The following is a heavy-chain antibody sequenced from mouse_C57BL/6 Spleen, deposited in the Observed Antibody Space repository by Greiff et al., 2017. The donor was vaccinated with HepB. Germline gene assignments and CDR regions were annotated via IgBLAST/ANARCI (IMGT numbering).Heavy chain of an antibody. CDR3: TSYGSSRFAY. CDR2: IDPETGGT. V-gene: IGHV1-15*01. D-gene: IGHD1-1*01. CDR1: GYTFTDYE. J-gene: IGHJ3*01. Sequence: VQLVESGAELVRPGASVTLSCKASGYTFTDYEMHWVKQTPVHGLEWIGAIDPETGGTAYNQKFKGKAILTADKSSSTAYMELRSLTSEDSAVYYCTSYGSSRFAYWGQGTLVTVSA.